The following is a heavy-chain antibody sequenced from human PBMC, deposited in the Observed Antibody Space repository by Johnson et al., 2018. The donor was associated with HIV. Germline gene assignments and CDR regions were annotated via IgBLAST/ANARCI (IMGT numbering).Heavy chain of an antibody. V-gene: IGHV3-66*01. D-gene: IGHD1-14*01. CDR3: AKERAYIRSFDI. Sequence: VQLVESGGGLAQPGGSLRLSCAASGITVSSNYMSWVRQAPGEGLEWVSVIFTVGDVYYADSVKGRFTISRDNSKNFLYLQMNSLRAEDTALYYCAKERAYIRSFDIWGQGTVVTVSS. J-gene: IGHJ3*02. CDR1: GITVSSNY. CDR2: IFTVGDV.